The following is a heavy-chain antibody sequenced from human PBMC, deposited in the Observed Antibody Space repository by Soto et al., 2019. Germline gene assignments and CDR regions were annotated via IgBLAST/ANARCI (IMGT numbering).Heavy chain of an antibody. J-gene: IGHJ5*02. CDR3: ARYHVVIDEINWFDP. Sequence: PSDTLSLTCTVSGGSMTTYYWSWIRQPPGKGLEWIGYTHFSGSTTFNTNYSPSLKNRVTISVDTSNKQFSLRLHSVTAADTANYYCARYHVVIDEINWFDPWGQGTQVTVSS. V-gene: IGHV4-59*13. CDR2: THFSGSTTFNT. CDR1: GGSMTTYY. D-gene: IGHD2-21*01.